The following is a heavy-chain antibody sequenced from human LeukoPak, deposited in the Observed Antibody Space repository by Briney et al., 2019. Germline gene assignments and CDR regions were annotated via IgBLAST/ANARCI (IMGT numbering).Heavy chain of an antibody. CDR2: IKQDGSEK. CDR3: ARGGRGGDYAFDI. V-gene: IGHV3-7*01. Sequence: GGSLRLSCAASGFTFSSYWMSWVRQAPGKGLEWVANIKQDGSEKYYVDSVKGRFTISRDNAKNSLYLQMNSLRAEDTAVYYCARGGRGGDYAFDIWGQGTMVTVSS. CDR1: GFTFSSYW. J-gene: IGHJ3*02. D-gene: IGHD2-21*01.